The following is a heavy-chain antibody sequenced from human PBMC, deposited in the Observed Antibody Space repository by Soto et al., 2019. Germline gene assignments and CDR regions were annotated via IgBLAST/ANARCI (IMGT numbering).Heavy chain of an antibody. CDR1: GGSFSGYY. CDR3: ARGIAADLSGRLTRNWFDP. J-gene: IGHJ5*02. D-gene: IGHD6-13*01. CDR2: INHSGST. V-gene: IGHV4-34*01. Sequence: SETLSLTCAVYGGSFSGYYWSWIRQPPGKGLEWIGEINHSGSTNYNPSLKSRVTISVDTSKNQFSLKLSSVTAADTAVYYCARGIAADLSGRLTRNWFDPWGQGTLVTVSS.